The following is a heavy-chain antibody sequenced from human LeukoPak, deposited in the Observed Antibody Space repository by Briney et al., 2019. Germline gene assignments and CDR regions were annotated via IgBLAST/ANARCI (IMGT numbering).Heavy chain of an antibody. Sequence: PGGSLRHSCAASGFTFSSYEMNWVGQAPGKGLEWVSYISSTAGTTYYADSVKGRFTISRDNAKNSLYLHMNSLRAEDTAVYFFARHQQQLWYDWGQGGMVTVSS. CDR3: ARHQQQLWYD. V-gene: IGHV3-48*03. CDR1: GFTFSSYE. D-gene: IGHD5-18*01. J-gene: IGHJ4*02. CDR2: ISSTAGTT.